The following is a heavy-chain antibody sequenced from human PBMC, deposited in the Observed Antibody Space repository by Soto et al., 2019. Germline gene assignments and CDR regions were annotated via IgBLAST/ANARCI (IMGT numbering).Heavy chain of an antibody. CDR3: ARDHWTPVGGTVSYYMLHF. CDR1: GGSIRDYY. V-gene: IGHV4-4*07. Sequence: QLQLQESGPGLVKPSDTLSLTCTVSGGSIRDYYWTWIRQPAGKGLEWSGRIYSSGATFYNPSLTSRLTMSVDMSKNQRSRNLSAVTAADTAVYYCARDHWTPVGGTVSYYMLHFWGQGSLVTVAP. D-gene: IGHD3-10*01. J-gene: IGHJ4*02. CDR2: IYSSGAT.